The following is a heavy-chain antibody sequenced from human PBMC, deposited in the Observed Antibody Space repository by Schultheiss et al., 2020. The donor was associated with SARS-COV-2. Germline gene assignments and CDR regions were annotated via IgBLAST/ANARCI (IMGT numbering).Heavy chain of an antibody. Sequence: SVKVSCKASGGTFNNHLVGWVRQAPGQGIEWMGGIIPVFGTANYAQKFQGRVTITADESTSTACMELSSLRSEDTAVYYCAGTAYYYDSSGYRWGRGTLVTVSS. J-gene: IGHJ2*01. CDR1: GGTFNNHL. V-gene: IGHV1-69*13. D-gene: IGHD3-22*01. CDR3: AGTAYYYDSSGYR. CDR2: IIPVFGTA.